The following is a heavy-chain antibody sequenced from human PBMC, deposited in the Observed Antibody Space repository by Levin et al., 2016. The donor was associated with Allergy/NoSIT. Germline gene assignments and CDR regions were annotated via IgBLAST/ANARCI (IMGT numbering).Heavy chain of an antibody. Sequence: WIRQPPGKGLEWVANIKEDGREKNYVDSVKGRFTISRDNVKRSLYLQVNSLRGEDTAVYYCAAGADYLDFGGQGTLVTVSS. V-gene: IGHV3-7*03. CDR3: AAGADYLDF. CDR2: IKEDGREK. J-gene: IGHJ4*02.